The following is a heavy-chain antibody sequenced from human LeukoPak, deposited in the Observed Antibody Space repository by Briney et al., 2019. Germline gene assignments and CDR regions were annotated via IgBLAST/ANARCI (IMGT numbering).Heavy chain of an antibody. CDR1: GFTFSSYA. J-gene: IGHJ4*02. CDR3: ANNYDSSSYYYVPFDF. Sequence: GGSLRLSCAASGFTFSSYAMTWVRQAPGEGLEWVSVISGSGSSTYYADSVKGRFTISRDNSKNTVYLQMNSLRAEDTAVYYCANNYDSSSYYYVPFDFWGQGTLATVSS. CDR2: ISGSGSST. D-gene: IGHD3-22*01. V-gene: IGHV3-23*01.